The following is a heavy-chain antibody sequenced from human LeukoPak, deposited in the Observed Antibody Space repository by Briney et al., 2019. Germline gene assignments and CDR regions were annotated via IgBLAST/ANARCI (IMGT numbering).Heavy chain of an antibody. CDR3: ARPPSGELRYLRY. CDR2: INPNSGGT. J-gene: IGHJ4*02. D-gene: IGHD1-26*01. CDR1: GYTFTGYY. V-gene: IGHV1-2*02. Sequence: ASVKVSCKASGYTFTGYYMHWVRQAPGQGLEWMGWINPNSGGTNYAQKFQGRVTMTRDTSISTAYMELSRLRSDDTAVYYCARPPSGELRYLRYWGQGTLVTVSS.